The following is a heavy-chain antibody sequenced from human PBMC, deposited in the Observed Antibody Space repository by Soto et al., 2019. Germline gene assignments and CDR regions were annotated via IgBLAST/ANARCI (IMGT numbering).Heavy chain of an antibody. J-gene: IGHJ6*02. CDR3: AREPVSVQYYYSMDV. D-gene: IGHD1-1*01. Sequence: ASVKVSCKASGYTFTGYYMHWVRQAPGQGLEWMGWINPNSGGTNYAQKFQGWVTMTRDTSISTAYMELSRLRSDDTAVYYCAREPVSVQYYYSMDVWGQGTTVTVYS. V-gene: IGHV1-2*04. CDR2: INPNSGGT. CDR1: GYTFTGYY.